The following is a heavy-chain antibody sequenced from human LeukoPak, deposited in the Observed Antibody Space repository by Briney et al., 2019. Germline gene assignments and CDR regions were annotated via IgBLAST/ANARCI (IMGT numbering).Heavy chain of an antibody. J-gene: IGHJ3*02. CDR3: ARGWELPEDAFDI. CDR1: GYTFTTYY. Sequence: GASVKVSCKASGYTFTTYYVHWVRQAPGQGLEWMGIINPSGGSTTYAQKFRGRLTMTRDMSTSTVYMELSSLRSEDMAVYYCARGWELPEDAFDIWGQGTMVTVSS. V-gene: IGHV1-46*01. CDR2: INPSGGST. D-gene: IGHD1-26*01.